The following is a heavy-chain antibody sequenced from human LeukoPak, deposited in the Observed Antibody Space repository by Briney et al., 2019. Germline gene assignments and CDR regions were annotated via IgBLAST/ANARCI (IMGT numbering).Heavy chain of an antibody. Sequence: SEILSLTCTVSGGSISRYYWSWIRQPPGKGLEWIGYIYYSGSTNYNPSLESRVTISVDTSKNQFSLKLSSVTAADTAVYYCARVSSGWNSENHFDYWGQGTLVTVSS. J-gene: IGHJ4*02. CDR3: ARVSSGWNSENHFDY. D-gene: IGHD6-19*01. CDR1: GGSISRYY. CDR2: IYYSGST. V-gene: IGHV4-59*01.